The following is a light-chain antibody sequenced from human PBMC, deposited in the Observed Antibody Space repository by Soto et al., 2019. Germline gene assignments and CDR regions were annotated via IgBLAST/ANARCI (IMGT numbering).Light chain of an antibody. CDR1: SSDVGGYNY. CDR3: SSYTSSSTLV. CDR2: EVS. V-gene: IGLV2-14*01. J-gene: IGLJ2*01. Sequence: QSALTQPASVFGSPGHSITISCTGTSSDVGGYNYVSWYQQHPGKAPKLMIYEVSNRPSGVSNRFSGSKSGNTASLTISGLQAEDEADYYCSSYTSSSTLVFGGGTKLTVL.